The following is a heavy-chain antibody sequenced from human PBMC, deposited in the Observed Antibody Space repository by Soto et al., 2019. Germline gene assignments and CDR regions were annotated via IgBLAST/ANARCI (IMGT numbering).Heavy chain of an antibody. D-gene: IGHD3-22*01. V-gene: IGHV4-34*01. CDR1: GGSLSGYY. J-gene: IGHJ4*02. CDR3: PRGPLIDYASSGYYWSSRRWSYFDY. CDR2: INHSGST. Sequence: SETLSLTCAVYGGSLSGYYWSWIRQPPGKGLEWIGEINHSGSTKYNPSLKSRVTISVDTSKNQFSLKLCSVTAADTSLYYFPRGPLIDYASSGYYWSSRRWSYFDYWGQGTRVTVAS.